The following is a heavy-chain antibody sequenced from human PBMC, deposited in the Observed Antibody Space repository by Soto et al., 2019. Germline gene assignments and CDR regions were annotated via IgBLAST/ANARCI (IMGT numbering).Heavy chain of an antibody. Sequence: QVQLVQSGAELKKPGASVKVSCKASGYTFTNYYMHWVRQAPGQGLEWMGIIDPSGGGTSYAQKCQGSLTMTRDTSTSTVYMELSSLKSEDTAVYYCARDRVDCSGGNCWRSVEDTWGQGTLVTVSS. V-gene: IGHV1-46*01. J-gene: IGHJ5*02. CDR3: ARDRVDCSGGNCWRSVEDT. CDR2: IDPSGGGT. CDR1: GYTFTNYY. D-gene: IGHD2-15*01.